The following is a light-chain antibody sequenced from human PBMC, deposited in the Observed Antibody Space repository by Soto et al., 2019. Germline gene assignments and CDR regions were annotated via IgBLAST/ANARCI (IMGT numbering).Light chain of an antibody. CDR1: SSNIGAGYD. V-gene: IGLV1-40*01. CDR3: QSYDRSLSGKV. J-gene: IGLJ1*01. CDR2: GNI. Sequence: QAVVTQPPSVSGAPGQRVTISCTGSSSNIGAGYDVHWYQHLPGTAPQLLIYGNINRPSGVPDRFSGSRSGTSASLAISGLKAEDEADYYCQSYDRSLSGKVFGTGTKVTVL.